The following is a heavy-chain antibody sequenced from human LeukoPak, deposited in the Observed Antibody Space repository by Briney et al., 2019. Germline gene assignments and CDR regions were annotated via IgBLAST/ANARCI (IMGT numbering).Heavy chain of an antibody. CDR3: ARALGETYYDFWSGYYAFDI. CDR2: ISYDGSNK. V-gene: IGHV3-30*04. Sequence: GGSLRLSCAASGFTFSYYAMHWVRQAPGKGLEWVAVISYDGSNKNYTDSVKGRFTISRDNSKNTLYLQMNSLRAEDTAVYYCARALGETYYDFWSGYYAFDIWGQGTMVTVSS. D-gene: IGHD3-3*01. CDR1: GFTFSYYA. J-gene: IGHJ3*02.